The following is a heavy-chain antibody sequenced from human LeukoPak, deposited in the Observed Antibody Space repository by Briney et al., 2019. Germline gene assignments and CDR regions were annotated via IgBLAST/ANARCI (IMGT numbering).Heavy chain of an antibody. Sequence: GGSLRLSCAASGFTFRCYAMSWVRQAPGKGMEWVSAISGSGGSSYYAGSVKGRFTISKDNSKNTVYLQMDSLRAEDTAVYYCRAHGGAFDIWGQGTMVTVSS. V-gene: IGHV3-23*01. CDR1: GFTFRCYA. CDR2: ISGSGGSS. D-gene: IGHD3-10*01. J-gene: IGHJ3*02. CDR3: RAHGGAFDI.